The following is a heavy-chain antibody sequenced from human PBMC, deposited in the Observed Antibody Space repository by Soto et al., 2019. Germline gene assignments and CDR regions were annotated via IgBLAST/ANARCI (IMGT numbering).Heavy chain of an antibody. V-gene: IGHV3-30*03. Sequence: PGGSLRLCCAASAFTLSSYGMHWVRQAPGKGLEWVAVISYDGSNKYYADSVKGRFTISRDNSKNTLYLQMNSLRAEDTAVYYCETDSVVRGVIIADFDYWGQGT. J-gene: IGHJ4*02. CDR1: AFTLSSYG. D-gene: IGHD3-10*01. CDR2: ISYDGSNK. CDR3: ETDSVVRGVIIADFDY.